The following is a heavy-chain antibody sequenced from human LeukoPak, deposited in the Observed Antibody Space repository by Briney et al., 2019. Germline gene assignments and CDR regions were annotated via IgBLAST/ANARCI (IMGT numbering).Heavy chain of an antibody. Sequence: ASEKVPCKASGCTFTSYGISWVRQAPGQGLEWMGWISAYNGNTNYAQKLQGRVTMTTDTSTSTAYMELRSLRSDDTAVYYCARDPRPYYDFWSGYYSDAFDIWGQGTMVTVSS. CDR3: ARDPRPYYDFWSGYYSDAFDI. V-gene: IGHV1-18*01. CDR2: ISAYNGNT. J-gene: IGHJ3*02. CDR1: GCTFTSYG. D-gene: IGHD3-3*01.